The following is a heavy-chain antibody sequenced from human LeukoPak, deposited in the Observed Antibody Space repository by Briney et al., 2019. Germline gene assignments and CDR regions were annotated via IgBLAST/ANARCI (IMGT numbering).Heavy chain of an antibody. Sequence: SETLSLTCAVYGGSFSGYYWSWIRQPPGKVLEWIGEINHSGSTNYNPSLKSRVTISVDTYKNQFSLKLSSVTAADTALYYCARDDYGDYNLDRGWFDPWGQGTLVTVSS. CDR2: INHSGST. CDR1: GGSFSGYY. V-gene: IGHV4-34*01. CDR3: ARDDYGDYNLDRGWFDP. J-gene: IGHJ5*02. D-gene: IGHD4-17*01.